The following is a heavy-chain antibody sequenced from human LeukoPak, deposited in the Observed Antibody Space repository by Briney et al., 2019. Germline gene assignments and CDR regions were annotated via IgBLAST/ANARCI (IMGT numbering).Heavy chain of an antibody. V-gene: IGHV1-3*01. J-gene: IGHJ6*02. CDR1: GYTFTNYA. CDR3: AREGGYCSSTSCHDYYYYGMDV. Sequence: GASVKVSCKASGYTFTNYAMHWVRQAPVQRLGWMGWINAGSGNTKYSQKFQGRVTITRDTSASTAYMELSSLRSEDAALYYCAREGGYCSSTSCHDYYYYGMDVWGQGTTVTVSS. CDR2: INAGSGNT. D-gene: IGHD2-2*03.